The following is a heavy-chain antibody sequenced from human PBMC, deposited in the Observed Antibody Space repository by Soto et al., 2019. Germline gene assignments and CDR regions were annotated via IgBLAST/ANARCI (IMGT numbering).Heavy chain of an antibody. D-gene: IGHD2-2*01. J-gene: IGHJ5*02. CDR1: GGSISSGGYY. CDR3: ARDRVVVPAAIGAWFDP. CDR2: IYYSGST. Sequence: PSETLSLTCTVSGGSISSGGYYWSWIRQHPGKGLEWIGYIYYSGSTYYIPSLKSRVTISVDTSKNQFSLKLSSVTAADTAVYYCARDRVVVPAAIGAWFDPWGQGTLVTVSS. V-gene: IGHV4-31*03.